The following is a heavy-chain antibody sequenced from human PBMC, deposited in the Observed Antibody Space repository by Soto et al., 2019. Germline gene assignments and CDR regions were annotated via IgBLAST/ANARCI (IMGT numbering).Heavy chain of an antibody. D-gene: IGHD6-19*01. Sequence: EVQLVESGGGLVKPGGSLRLSCAASGFTFSSYSMNWVRQAPGKGLEWVSSISSSSSYIYYADSVKGRFTISRDNAKNSVYLQMNSLRAEATAVYYCARAIAVAGHVSYFDFWGQGTLVTVSS. J-gene: IGHJ4*02. CDR1: GFTFSSYS. V-gene: IGHV3-21*01. CDR2: ISSSSSYI. CDR3: ARAIAVAGHVSYFDF.